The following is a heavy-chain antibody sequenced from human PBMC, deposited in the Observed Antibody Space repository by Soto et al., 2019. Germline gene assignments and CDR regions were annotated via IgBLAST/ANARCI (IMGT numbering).Heavy chain of an antibody. D-gene: IGHD4-17*01. CDR1: GFTFSDHY. Sequence: GGSLRLSCAASGFTFSDHYMDRVRQAPGKGLEWVGRTRNKANSHTTEYAASVEGRFTISRDDSKNSLYLQMNSLKVEDTAVYYCARATTVTDYWGQGALVTVSS. J-gene: IGHJ4*02. CDR3: ARATTVTDY. V-gene: IGHV3-72*01. CDR2: TRNKANSHTT.